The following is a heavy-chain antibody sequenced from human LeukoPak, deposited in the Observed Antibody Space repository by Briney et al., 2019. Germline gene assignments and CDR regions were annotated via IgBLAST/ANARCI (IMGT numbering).Heavy chain of an antibody. CDR1: GYSISSGYH. CDR2: IYHSGST. V-gene: IGHV4-38-2*02. J-gene: IGHJ4*02. Sequence: PSETLSLTCTVSGYSISSGYHWGWIRQPPGKGLEWIGSIYHSGSTYYNPSLKSRVTISVDTSKNEFSLNLSSVTAADTAVYYCARDGPVSYFDYWGQGTLVTVSS. CDR3: ARDGPVSYFDY.